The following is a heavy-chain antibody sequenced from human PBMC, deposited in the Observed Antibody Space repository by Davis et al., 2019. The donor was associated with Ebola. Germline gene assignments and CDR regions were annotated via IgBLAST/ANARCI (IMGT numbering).Heavy chain of an antibody. CDR2: IYYTGST. J-gene: IGHJ6*03. Sequence: SETLSLTCTVSGGSISSYFWGWIRQPPGKGLEWIGYIYYTGSTNYNSSLKSRVTISVNRSKNQFSLKLSSVTAADTAIYYCASGVSRGSSWYSYYYYYMDVWGKGTTVTVSS. V-gene: IGHV4-59*01. CDR1: GGSISSYF. CDR3: ASGVSRGSSWYSYYYYYMDV. D-gene: IGHD6-13*01.